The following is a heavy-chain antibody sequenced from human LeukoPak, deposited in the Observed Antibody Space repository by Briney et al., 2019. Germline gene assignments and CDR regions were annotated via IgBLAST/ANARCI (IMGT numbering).Heavy chain of an antibody. J-gene: IGHJ6*02. V-gene: IGHV3-7*01. Sequence: GGSLRLSCAASGFTFSSYWMSWVRQAPGKGLEWVANIKQDGSEKYYVDSVKGRFTISRDNAKNSLYLQMNSLRAEDTAVYYCARATPGYYYYYGMDVWGRGTTVTVSS. CDR1: GFTFSSYW. D-gene: IGHD6-13*01. CDR2: IKQDGSEK. CDR3: ARATPGYYYYYGMDV.